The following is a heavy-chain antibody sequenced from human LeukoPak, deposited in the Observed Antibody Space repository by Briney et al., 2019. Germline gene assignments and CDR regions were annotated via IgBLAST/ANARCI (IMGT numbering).Heavy chain of an antibody. CDR2: MYPGDSDA. Sequence: GESLQISCKGSGYSFTSYWIAWVRQMPGKGLEWMGIMYPGDSDARYSPSFQGQVTMSADKSISTAYLQWSSLKASDTAMYYCARPDYSGQSRPYDIWGQGTMVTVSS. D-gene: IGHD4-23*01. CDR3: ARPDYSGQSRPYDI. V-gene: IGHV5-51*01. CDR1: GYSFTSYW. J-gene: IGHJ3*02.